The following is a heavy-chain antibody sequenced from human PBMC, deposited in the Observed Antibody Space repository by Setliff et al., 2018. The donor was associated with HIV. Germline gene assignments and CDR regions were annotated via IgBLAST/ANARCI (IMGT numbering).Heavy chain of an antibody. CDR1: GFTFSSYS. CDR3: TRDSGPGIHANFDY. Sequence: GGSLRLSCAASGFTFSSYSMNWVRQAPGKGLEWVSGISGSARSTYYADSVKGRFTISRDNSKNTLYLEMNSLRVEDTAVYFCTRDSGPGIHANFDYWGQGTRVTVSS. V-gene: IGHV3-23*01. CDR2: ISGSARST. D-gene: IGHD1-1*01. J-gene: IGHJ4*02.